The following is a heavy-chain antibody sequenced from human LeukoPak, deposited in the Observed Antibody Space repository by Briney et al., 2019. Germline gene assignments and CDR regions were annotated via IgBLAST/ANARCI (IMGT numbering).Heavy chain of an antibody. CDR2: IYTSGST. V-gene: IGHV4-4*07. Sequence: SETLSLTCTVSGGSISSYYWSWIRQPAGKGLEWIGRIYTSGSTNYNSSLKSRVTMSVDTSKNQFSLKLSSVTAADTAVYYCARDLQGYSTGGYYFDYWGQGTLVTVSS. CDR1: GGSISSYY. J-gene: IGHJ4*02. D-gene: IGHD2-15*01. CDR3: ARDLQGYSTGGYYFDY.